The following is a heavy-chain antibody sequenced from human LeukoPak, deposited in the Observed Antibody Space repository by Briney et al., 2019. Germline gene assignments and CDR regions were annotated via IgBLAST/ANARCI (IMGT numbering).Heavy chain of an antibody. V-gene: IGHV3-49*04. D-gene: IGHD3-22*01. J-gene: IGHJ4*02. CDR3: TRGGDSSGYYFIFDY. CDR1: GFTFGDYA. Sequence: GGSLRLSCTASGFTFGDYAMSWVRQAPGKGLEWVGFIRSKAYGGTKEYAASVKGRFTISRDDSKSIAYLQMNSLKTEDTAVYYCTRGGDSSGYYFIFDYWGQGTLVTVSS. CDR2: IRSKAYGGTK.